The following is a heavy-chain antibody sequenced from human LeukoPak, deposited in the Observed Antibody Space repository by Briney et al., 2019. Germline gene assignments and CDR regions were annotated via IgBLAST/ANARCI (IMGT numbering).Heavy chain of an antibody. CDR2: ISGSGGST. V-gene: IGHV3-23*01. CDR3: AKDMQTWPRFPDY. D-gene: IGHD5-12*01. CDR1: GFTFSSYA. Sequence: GGSLRLSCAASGFTFSSYAMSWVRQAPGKGLEWVSAISGSGGSTYYADSVKGRFSISRDNSNNTLYLLMNSLRAEDTAVYYCAKDMQTWPRFPDYWGQGTLVTVSS. J-gene: IGHJ4*02.